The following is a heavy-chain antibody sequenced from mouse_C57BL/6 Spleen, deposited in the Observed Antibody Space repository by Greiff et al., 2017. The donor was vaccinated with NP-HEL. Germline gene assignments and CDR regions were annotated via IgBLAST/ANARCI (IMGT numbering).Heavy chain of an antibody. V-gene: IGHV5-16*01. J-gene: IGHJ3*01. CDR2: INYDGSST. Sequence: DVKLVESEGGLVQPGSSMKLSCTASGFTFSDYYMAWVRQVPEKGLEWVANINYDGSSTYYLDSLKSRFIISRDNAKNILDLQMSSLKSEDTATYYCARSDSGYSWFAYWGQGTLVTVSA. CDR1: GFTFSDYY. CDR3: ARSDSGYSWFAY. D-gene: IGHD3-2*02.